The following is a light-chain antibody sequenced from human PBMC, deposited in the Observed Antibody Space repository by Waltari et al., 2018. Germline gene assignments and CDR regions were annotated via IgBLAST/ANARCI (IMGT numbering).Light chain of an antibody. CDR2: DTN. V-gene: IGLV6-57*01. J-gene: IGLJ3*02. CDR1: SSGY. CDR3: QSYDRSKWV. Sequence: NFMLNQPHSVSGSPGETISISCIGISSGYVHWYQQRPDSSPTTVFYDTNHRPSGVPDRFSGSVDSSSNSASLTISGLTTEDEADYYCQSYDRSKWVFGGGTKLTVL.